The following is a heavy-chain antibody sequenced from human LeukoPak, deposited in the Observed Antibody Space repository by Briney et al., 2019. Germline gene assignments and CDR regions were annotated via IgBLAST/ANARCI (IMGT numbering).Heavy chain of an antibody. J-gene: IGHJ4*02. CDR2: INHSGST. V-gene: IGHV4-39*07. D-gene: IGHD5-18*01. Sequence: SETLSLTCTVSGGSISSGCYYWSWIRQPPGKGLEWIGEINHSGSTNYNPSLKSRVTISVDTSKNQLSLKMSSVTAADTAVYYCARIQRGYSYGHLGAAAFDYWGQGTLVTVSS. CDR1: GGSISSGCYY. CDR3: ARIQRGYSYGHLGAAAFDY.